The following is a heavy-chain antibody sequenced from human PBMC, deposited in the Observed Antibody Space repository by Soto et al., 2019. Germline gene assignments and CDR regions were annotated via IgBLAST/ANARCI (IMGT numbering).Heavy chain of an antibody. CDR1: GGSITSSSYY. Sequence: PSETLSLTCTVSGGSITSSSYYWGWIRQPPGKGLEWIGSIYHSGSTYYNPSLKSRVTISVDTSKNQFSLKLSSVTAADTAVYYCARDSGIAVAGRRASFDYWGQGTLVTVSS. D-gene: IGHD6-19*01. V-gene: IGHV4-39*07. CDR3: ARDSGIAVAGRRASFDY. J-gene: IGHJ4*02. CDR2: IYHSGST.